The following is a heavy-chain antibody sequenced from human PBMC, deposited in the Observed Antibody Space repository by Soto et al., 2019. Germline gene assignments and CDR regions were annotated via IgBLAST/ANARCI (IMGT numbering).Heavy chain of an antibody. CDR3: AKDWTVKSPSRPYFYMDV. Sequence: EVQLLESGGGLVQPGGSLRLSCAASGFTFSSYAMSWVRQAPGKGLEWVSAISGSGGSTYYADSVKSRFTISRDNSKNTLYLEMSSLRAEDTAVYYCAKDWTVKSPSRPYFYMDVWGKGTTVTVSS. CDR2: ISGSGGST. D-gene: IGHD6-6*01. J-gene: IGHJ6*03. CDR1: GFTFSSYA. V-gene: IGHV3-23*01.